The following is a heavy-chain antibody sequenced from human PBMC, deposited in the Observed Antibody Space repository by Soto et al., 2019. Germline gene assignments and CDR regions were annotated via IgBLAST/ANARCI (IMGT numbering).Heavy chain of an antibody. J-gene: IGHJ6*02. CDR2: IDPSDSYT. Sequence: GESLKISCKGSGYSFTIYWISWVRQMPGKGLEWMGRIDPSDSYTNYSPSFQGHVTISADKSISTAYLQWSSLKASDTAMYYCARXIQLWFAKGGYYYGMDVWGQGTTVTVSS. CDR3: ARXIQLWFAKGGYYYGMDV. D-gene: IGHD5-18*01. V-gene: IGHV5-10-1*01. CDR1: GYSFTIYW.